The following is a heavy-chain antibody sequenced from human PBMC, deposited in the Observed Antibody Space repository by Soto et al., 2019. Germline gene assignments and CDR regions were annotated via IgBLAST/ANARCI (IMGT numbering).Heavy chain of an antibody. CDR2: IYHSGST. CDR1: GGSISSGGYS. J-gene: IGHJ5*02. V-gene: IGHV4-30-2*01. Sequence: SETLSLTCAVSGGSISSGGYSWSWIRQPPGKGLEWIGYIYHSGSTYYNPSLKSRVTISVDRSKNQFSLKLCSVTAADTAVYYCARVRDVYNYFGFDPWCQGTLVTVFS. CDR3: ARVRDVYNYFGFDP. D-gene: IGHD1-1*01.